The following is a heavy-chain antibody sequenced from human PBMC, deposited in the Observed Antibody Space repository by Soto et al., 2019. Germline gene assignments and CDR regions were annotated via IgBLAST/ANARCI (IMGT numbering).Heavy chain of an antibody. V-gene: IGHV3-33*06. CDR2: IWYDGSNK. CDR3: AKDEGYSYGLNGLDY. D-gene: IGHD5-18*01. Sequence: GGSLRLSCAASGFTFSSYGMHWVRQAPGKGLEWVAVIWYDGSNKYYAESVKGRFTISRDNSKNTLYLKMNSLRAEDTAVYYCAKDEGYSYGLNGLDYWGQGTLVTVSS. CDR1: GFTFSSYG. J-gene: IGHJ4*02.